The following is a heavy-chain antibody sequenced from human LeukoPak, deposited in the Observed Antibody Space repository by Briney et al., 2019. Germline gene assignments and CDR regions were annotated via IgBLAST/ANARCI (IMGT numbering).Heavy chain of an antibody. CDR2: INPNSGGT. CDR3: ARDFRESISFDY. CDR1: GYTFSSNY. D-gene: IGHD3-10*01. V-gene: IGHV1-2*02. J-gene: IGHJ4*02. Sequence: GASVKVSCKASGYTFSSNYMHWVRQAPGQGLEWMGWINPNSGGTNYAQKFQGRVTMTRDTSISTAYMELSRLRSDDTAVYYCARDFRESISFDYWGQGTLVTVSS.